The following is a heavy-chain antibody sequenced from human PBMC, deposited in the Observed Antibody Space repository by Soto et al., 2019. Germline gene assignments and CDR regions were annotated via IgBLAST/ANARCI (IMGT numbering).Heavy chain of an antibody. Sequence: PGGSLRLSCAASGFTFSSYGMHWVRQAPGKGLEWVAVISYDGSNKYYADSVKGRFTISRDNSKNTLYLQMNSLRAEDTAVYYCVKGTPLYYYDSSGYYLDYWGQGTLVTVSS. CDR1: GFTFSSYG. CDR2: ISYDGSNK. CDR3: VKGTPLYYYDSSGYYLDY. V-gene: IGHV3-30*18. J-gene: IGHJ4*02. D-gene: IGHD3-22*01.